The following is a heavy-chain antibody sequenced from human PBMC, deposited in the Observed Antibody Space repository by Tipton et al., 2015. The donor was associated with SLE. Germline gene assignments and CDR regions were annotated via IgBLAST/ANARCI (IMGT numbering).Heavy chain of an antibody. D-gene: IGHD2-21*01. CDR1: GYIFNIYA. V-gene: IGHV7-4-1*02. J-gene: IGHJ4*02. CDR3: ARNGAGEREDLDY. CDR2: INTNTGRP. Sequence: QVQLVQSGSELKRPGASVKVSCKASGYIFNIYAMNWVRQAPGQGLEWMGWINTNTGRPSYAQDFTGRFVFSLDTSSKTAYLQINSLKAEDTAVYYCARNGAGEREDLDYWGQGTLVTVSS.